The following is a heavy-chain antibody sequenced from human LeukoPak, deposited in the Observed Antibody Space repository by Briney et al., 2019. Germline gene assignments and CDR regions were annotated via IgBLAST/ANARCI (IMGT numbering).Heavy chain of an antibody. J-gene: IGHJ6*02. D-gene: IGHD3-3*01. CDR1: GYTFTSYD. Sequence: VASVKVSCKPSGYTFTSYDINWVRQATGQGLEWMGWMNPNNGNTVYAQKFQGRVTMTRNTSISTAYTELSSLRSEDTAIYYRARGWRYYDFWSGYWERRKDYYGMEVWGPGTTVTVSS. CDR2: MNPNNGNT. V-gene: IGHV1-8*01. CDR3: ARGWRYYDFWSGYWERRKDYYGMEV.